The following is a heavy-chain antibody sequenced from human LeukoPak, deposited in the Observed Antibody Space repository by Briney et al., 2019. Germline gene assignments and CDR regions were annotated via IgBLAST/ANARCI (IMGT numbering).Heavy chain of an antibody. CDR1: GFTFSSYA. Sequence: GGSLRLSCAASGFTFSSYAMSWVRQAPGKGLEWVSAISGSGGSTYYADSVKGRFTISRDNSKDTLYLQMNSLRAEDTAVYYCASQWLRFNYYYGMDVWGQGTTVTVSS. CDR3: ASQWLRFNYYYGMDV. J-gene: IGHJ6*02. V-gene: IGHV3-23*01. CDR2: ISGSGGST. D-gene: IGHD5-12*01.